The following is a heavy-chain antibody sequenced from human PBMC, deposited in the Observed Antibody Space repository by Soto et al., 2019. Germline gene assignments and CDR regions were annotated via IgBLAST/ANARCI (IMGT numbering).Heavy chain of an antibody. CDR2: TYYSGST. CDR1: GGSMIAYY. CDR3: ARVRGTAGKRYFDY. J-gene: IGHJ4*02. V-gene: IGHV4-59*01. D-gene: IGHD6-13*01. Sequence: SETLSLTCTVSGGSMIAYYWNWMRQPPGKGLQWIGYTYYSGSTTYNPSLKSRVTISVDSSKNQFSLKLDSVTPADTAVYYCARVRGTAGKRYFDYLCPGTLVTVS.